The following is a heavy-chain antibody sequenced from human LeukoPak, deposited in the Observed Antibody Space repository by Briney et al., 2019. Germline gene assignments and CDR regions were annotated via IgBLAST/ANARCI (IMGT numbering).Heavy chain of an antibody. CDR1: GYTFTSYG. V-gene: IGHV1-18*01. J-gene: IGHJ5*02. CDR3: ARVQGWFDP. CDR2: INPSGGST. Sequence: ASVKVSCKASGYTFTSYGISWVRQAPGQGLEWMGIINPSGGSTSYAQKFQGRVTMTTDTSTSTAYMELRSLRSDGTAVYYCARVQGWFDPWGQGTLVTVSS.